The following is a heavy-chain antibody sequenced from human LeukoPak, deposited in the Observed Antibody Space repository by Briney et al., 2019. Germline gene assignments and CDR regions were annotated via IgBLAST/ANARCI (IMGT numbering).Heavy chain of an antibody. CDR3: ASSGWSSSQYYFDY. CDR1: GYTFTSYA. V-gene: IGHV1-69*05. Sequence: SVKVSCKAPGYTFTSYAISWVRQAPGQGLEWMGRIIPIFGTANYAQKFQGRVTITTDESMSTAYMELSSLRSEDTAVYYCASSGWSSSQYYFDYWGQGTLVTVSS. J-gene: IGHJ4*02. CDR2: IIPIFGTA. D-gene: IGHD6-19*01.